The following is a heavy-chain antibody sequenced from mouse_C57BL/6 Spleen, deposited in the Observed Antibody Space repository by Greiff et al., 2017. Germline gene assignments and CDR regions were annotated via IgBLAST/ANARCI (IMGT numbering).Heavy chain of an antibody. CDR3: ARRDITTVVDWYFDV. Sequence: VQLQQPGAELVMPGASVKLSCKASGYTFTSYWMHWVKQRPGQGLEWIGEIDPSDSYTNYNQKFKGKSTLTVDKSSSTAYMQLSSLTSEDSAVYYCARRDITTVVDWYFDVWGTGTTVTVSS. J-gene: IGHJ1*03. D-gene: IGHD1-1*01. CDR1: GYTFTSYW. V-gene: IGHV1-69*01. CDR2: IDPSDSYT.